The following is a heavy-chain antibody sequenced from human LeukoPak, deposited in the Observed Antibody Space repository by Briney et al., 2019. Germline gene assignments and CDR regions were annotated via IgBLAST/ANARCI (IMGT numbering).Heavy chain of an antibody. V-gene: IGHV3-21*06. D-gene: IGHD4-17*01. J-gene: IGHJ4*02. CDR1: GFTFNSFT. Sequence: PGGSLRLSCAASGFTFNSFTMNWGRQAPGKGLQWVASITSSSSYIYYGDSMKGRFTISRDNAKNSVFLQMNSLRAEDTAVYYCAREMSMVTSFDYWGQGTLVTVSS. CDR3: AREMSMVTSFDY. CDR2: ITSSSSYI.